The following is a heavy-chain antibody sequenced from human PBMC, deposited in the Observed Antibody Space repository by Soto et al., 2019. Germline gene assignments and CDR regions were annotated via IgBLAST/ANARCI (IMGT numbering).Heavy chain of an antibody. CDR3: ASGGKVQQLVPYYFDY. V-gene: IGHV1-18*01. J-gene: IGHJ4*02. CDR1: GYTFTSYG. CDR2: ISAYNGNT. Sequence: ASVKVSCKASGYTFTSYGISWVRQAPGQGLEWMGWISAYNGNTNYAQKLQGRVTMTTDTSTSTAYMELRSLRSDDTAVYYCASGGKVQQLVPYYFDYWGQGTLVTVPQ. D-gene: IGHD6-13*01.